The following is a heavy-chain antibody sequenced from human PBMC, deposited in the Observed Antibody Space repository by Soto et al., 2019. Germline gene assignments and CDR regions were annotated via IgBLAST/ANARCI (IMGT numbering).Heavy chain of an antibody. CDR1: GFTFRSYA. V-gene: IGHV3-23*01. CDR2: ISGSGGST. Sequence: PGGSLRLSCAASGFTFRSYARSWVRQAPGKGLEWVSAISGSGGSTYYTDSVKGRFTISRDNSKNTLYLQMNSLRAEDTAVYYCAKGYCSGGSCSAGPWGQGTLVTVSS. CDR3: AKGYCSGGSCSAGP. J-gene: IGHJ5*02. D-gene: IGHD2-15*01.